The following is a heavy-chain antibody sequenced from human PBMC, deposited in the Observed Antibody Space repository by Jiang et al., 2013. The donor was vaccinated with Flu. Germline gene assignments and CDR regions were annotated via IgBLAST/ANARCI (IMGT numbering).Heavy chain of an antibody. D-gene: IGHD3-9*01. CDR1: AYSFSKYA. CDR3: AREGYYFDTTGSPRSHGLDV. Sequence: LKKPGDSVKVSCKASAYSFSKYALTWVRQAPGQGLEWMGWINTGTGDPTYAQAFTGRFVFSSDTSVSTAYLHISGLKPEDTAVYYCAREGYYFDTTGSPRSHGLDVWGQGTAVTVSS. J-gene: IGHJ6*02. CDR2: INTGTGDP. V-gene: IGHV7-4-1*02.